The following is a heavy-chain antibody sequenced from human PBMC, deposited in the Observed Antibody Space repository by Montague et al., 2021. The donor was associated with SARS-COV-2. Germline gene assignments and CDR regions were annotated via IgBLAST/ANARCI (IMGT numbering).Heavy chain of an antibody. D-gene: IGHD3-3*01. CDR2: IYYSGST. V-gene: IGHV4-59*01. CDR1: GGSISSYY. CDR3: AGTYYDFWSGFIHYYHMDV. J-gene: IGHJ6*03. Sequence: SETLSLTCTVSGGSISSYYWSWIRQPPGKGLEWIGYIYYSGSTNYNPSLKSRVTISVDTSKNQFSLKLSSVTAADTAVYYCAGTYYDFWSGFIHYYHMDVWGQGTTVTVPS.